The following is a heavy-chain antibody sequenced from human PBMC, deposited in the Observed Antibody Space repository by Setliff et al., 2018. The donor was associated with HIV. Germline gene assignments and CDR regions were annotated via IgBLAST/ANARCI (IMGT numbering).Heavy chain of an antibody. CDR2: IYYSGST. Sequence: SETLSLTCAVSGYSISIGYYWGWIRQPPGKGLEWIGYIYYSGSTNYNPSLKSRVTISVATSKNQFSLKLNSVTTADTAVYYCARGIAVAGPYFDYWGQGTLVTVSS. J-gene: IGHJ4*02. CDR1: GYSISIGYY. CDR3: ARGIAVAGPYFDY. D-gene: IGHD6-19*01. V-gene: IGHV4-61*01.